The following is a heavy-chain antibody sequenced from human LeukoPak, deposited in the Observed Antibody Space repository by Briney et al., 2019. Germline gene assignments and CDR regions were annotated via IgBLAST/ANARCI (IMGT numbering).Heavy chain of an antibody. V-gene: IGHV4-59*01. CDR3: ARASGYSLYYYYYGMDV. CDR1: GGSISSYY. CDR2: IYYSGST. J-gene: IGHJ6*02. Sequence: PSETLSLTCTVSGGSISSYYWSLIRQPPGKGLEWIGYIYYSGSTNYNPSLKSRVTISVDTSKNQFSLKLSSVTAADTAVYYCARASGYSLYYYYYGMDVWGQGTTVTVSS. D-gene: IGHD3-3*01.